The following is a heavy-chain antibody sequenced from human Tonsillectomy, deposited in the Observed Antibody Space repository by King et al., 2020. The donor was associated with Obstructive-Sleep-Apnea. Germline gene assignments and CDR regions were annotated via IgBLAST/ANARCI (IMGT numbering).Heavy chain of an antibody. CDR1: GGSISSSSYY. V-gene: IGHV4-39*07. CDR3: ASINYYGSASSYWTFDY. J-gene: IGHJ4*02. Sequence: LQLQESGPGLVKPSETLSLTCTVSGGSISSSSYYWGWIRQPPGKGLEWIGSIYYSGSTYYNPSLKSRVTISVDTSHNQFSLQLSSVTAADTAVYYCASINYYGSASSYWTFDYWGQGTLVTVSS. D-gene: IGHD3-10*01. CDR2: IYYSGST.